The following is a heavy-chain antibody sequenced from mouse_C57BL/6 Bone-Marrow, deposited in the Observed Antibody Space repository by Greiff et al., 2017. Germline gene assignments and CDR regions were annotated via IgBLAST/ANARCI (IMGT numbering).Heavy chain of an antibody. V-gene: IGHV2-2*01. Sequence: VQLQESGPGLVQPSQSLSITCTVSGFSLNSYGVHWVRQSPGKGLEWLGVIWSGGSTDYNAAFISRLSISKENSKSQVFFKMNSLQADDTAIYYCARERNGYYLPDAMDYWGQGTSVTVSS. CDR2: IWSGGST. CDR3: ARERNGYYLPDAMDY. J-gene: IGHJ4*01. CDR1: GFSLNSYG. D-gene: IGHD2-3*01.